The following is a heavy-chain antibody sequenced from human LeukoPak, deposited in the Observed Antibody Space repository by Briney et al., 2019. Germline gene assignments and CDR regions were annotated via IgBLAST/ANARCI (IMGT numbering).Heavy chain of an antibody. CDR2: IRASDDTT. J-gene: IGHJ4*02. V-gene: IGHV3-23*01. Sequence: GGSLRLSCEAFGFTFSTSAMSWVRQAPGKGLEWVSGIRASDDTTYYVNSVRGRFTVSRDNSKNTLYLQMNSLRVEDTAVYYCRFYTSGSGYWGQGTLVTVSS. D-gene: IGHD3-22*01. CDR3: RFYTSGSGY. CDR1: GFTFSTSA.